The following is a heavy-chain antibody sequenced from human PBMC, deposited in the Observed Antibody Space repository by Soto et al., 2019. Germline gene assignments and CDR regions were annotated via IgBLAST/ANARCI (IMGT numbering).Heavy chain of an antibody. CDR2: IRVYNGNT. CDR3: ARAGQYYDPSGYAD. J-gene: IGHJ4*02. V-gene: IGHV1-18*01. D-gene: IGHD3-22*01. Sequence: QVKLVQSGTEVKKPGASIKVSCKASGYSFATSGMTWVRQAPGQGLEWMGWIRVYNGNTNYDQKLQDRVTMTTDTSTNTAFLEVRNLRSDDTAVYYCARAGQYYDPSGYADWGQGTLLTVS. CDR1: GYSFATSG.